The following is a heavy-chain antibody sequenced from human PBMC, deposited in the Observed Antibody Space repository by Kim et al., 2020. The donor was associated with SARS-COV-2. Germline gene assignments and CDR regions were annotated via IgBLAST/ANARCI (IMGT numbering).Heavy chain of an antibody. CDR2: ISSSSSYI. D-gene: IGHD2-15*01. Sequence: GGSLRLSCAASGFTFSGYSMNWVRQAPGKGLEWVSFISSSSSYIYYADSVKGRFTISRDNAKNSLYLQMNSLRAEDTAVYYCARDRHEGAYCSGGSCYELGRLYYGMAVWGQGTTVTVSS. CDR1: GFTFSGYS. V-gene: IGHV3-21*01. CDR3: ARDRHEGAYCSGGSCYELGRLYYGMAV. J-gene: IGHJ6*02.